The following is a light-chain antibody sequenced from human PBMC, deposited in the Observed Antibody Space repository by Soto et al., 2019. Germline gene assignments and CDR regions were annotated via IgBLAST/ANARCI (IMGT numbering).Light chain of an antibody. CDR3: QSYDDSLSVHYV. Sequence: QPVLTQPPSVSGAPGQRVTISCTGSSSNIGSTYDVQWYQQLPGTAPKLLILGNTDRPSGVPDRFSGSKSGTSASLAITGLQADDEADYYCQSYDDSLSVHYVFGTGTKVTVL. CDR2: GNT. J-gene: IGLJ1*01. CDR1: SSNIGSTYD. V-gene: IGLV1-40*01.